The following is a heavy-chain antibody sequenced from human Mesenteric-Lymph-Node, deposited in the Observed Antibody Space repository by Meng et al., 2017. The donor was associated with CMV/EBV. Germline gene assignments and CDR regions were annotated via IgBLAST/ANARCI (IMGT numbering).Heavy chain of an antibody. D-gene: IGHD3-22*01. CDR1: GDSISNSTYY. V-gene: IGHV4-39*01. CDR2: VHHSGTT. CDR3: ARRGNYDSDYSEY. J-gene: IGHJ4*02. Sequence: QLQLQESGPGLVKPSETLSLSCIVSGDSISNSTYYWTWIRQPPGKGLEWIGSVHHSGTTYYNPSLKGRLTISVDTSASLFSLRLTTVTAADTATYYCARRGNYDSDYSEYWGQGTLVTVSS.